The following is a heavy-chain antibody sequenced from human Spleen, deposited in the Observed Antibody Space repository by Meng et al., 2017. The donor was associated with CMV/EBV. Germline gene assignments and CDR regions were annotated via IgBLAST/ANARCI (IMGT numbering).Heavy chain of an antibody. CDR2: IYYSGTT. V-gene: IGHV4-61*01. CDR1: GCSVYSGSYY. D-gene: IGHD4-11*01. J-gene: IGHJ4*02. CDR3: ARATTTLTPYFDF. Sequence: VSGCSVYSGSYYWSWIRQPPGKGLEWIGYIYYSGTTNYNPSLKSRVTISVDTSKNQFSLKLSSVTAADTAVYYCARATTTLTPYFDFWGQGTLVTVSS.